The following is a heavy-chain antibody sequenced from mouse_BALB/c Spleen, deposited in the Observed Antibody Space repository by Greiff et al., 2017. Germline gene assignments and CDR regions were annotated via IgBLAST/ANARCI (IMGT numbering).Heavy chain of an antibody. CDR3: ARHGYDGSWFAY. CDR2: ISNGGGST. D-gene: IGHD2-14*01. V-gene: IGHV5-12-2*01. Sequence: EVQLVESGGGLVQPGGSLKLSCAASGFTFSSYTMSWVRQTPEKRLEWVAYISNGGGSTYYPGTVKGRFTISRDNAKNTLYLQMSSLKSEDTAMYYCARHGYDGSWFAYWGQGTLVTVSA. J-gene: IGHJ3*01. CDR1: GFTFSSYT.